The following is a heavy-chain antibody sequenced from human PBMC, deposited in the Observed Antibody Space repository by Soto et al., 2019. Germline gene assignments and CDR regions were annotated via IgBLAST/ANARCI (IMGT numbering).Heavy chain of an antibody. CDR2: ISGSGDST. V-gene: IGHV3-23*01. CDR3: AKELLIVRMVYAISTPFDY. Sequence: GGALRLCCTVSGFNFSSDAMSCVRQAPGKGLEWVSAISGSGDSTYYADSVKCRFTISSGTSKNTLYLQMNRVRDEDTAVYYCAKELLIVRMVYAISTPFDYWGQGTLVTVSS. J-gene: IGHJ4*02. D-gene: IGHD2-8*01. CDR1: GFNFSSDA.